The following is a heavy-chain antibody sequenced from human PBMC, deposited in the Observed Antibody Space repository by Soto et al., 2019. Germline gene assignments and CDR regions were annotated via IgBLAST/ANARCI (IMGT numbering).Heavy chain of an antibody. Sequence: QVQLQQWGAGLLKPSETLSLRCVVNSGSFSGYYWTWIRQPPGKGLEWIGEISHSGSTNYNPSLMSRVTTSADTSKKQFSLRLSSVTAADTALYFCARGYESSRRYLPLLDYWGQGTLVTVSS. CDR1: SGSFSGYY. CDR2: ISHSGST. V-gene: IGHV4-34*01. CDR3: ARGYESSRRYLPLLDY. D-gene: IGHD3-22*01. J-gene: IGHJ4*02.